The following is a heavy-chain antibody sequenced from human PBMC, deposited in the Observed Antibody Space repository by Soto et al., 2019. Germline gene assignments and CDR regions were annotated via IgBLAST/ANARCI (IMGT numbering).Heavy chain of an antibody. CDR2: ISTYNGNT. Sequence: QVQLVQSGAEVKKPGASVKVSCKASGYTFTNYGITWVRQAPGQGLEWMAWISTYNGNTNYAQKFQGRVTMTPDTSTSTAYMELRSLRSDDTAVYYCATVSVEGGYFDLWGRGTLVTVSS. CDR1: GYTFTNYG. D-gene: IGHD2-15*01. CDR3: ATVSVEGGYFDL. V-gene: IGHV1-18*01. J-gene: IGHJ2*01.